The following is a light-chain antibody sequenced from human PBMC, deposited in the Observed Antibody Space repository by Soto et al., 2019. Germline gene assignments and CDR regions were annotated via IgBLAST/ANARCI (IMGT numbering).Light chain of an antibody. CDR3: QQRPDWPPAVT. V-gene: IGKV3-11*01. CDR2: DAS. Sequence: EIVLTQSPATLSLSPGERATLSCRASQSVSSYLAWYQHRPGQAPRLLIYDASNRATGIPARFSGSGSGTDFTLTISSLGPEDFAIYYCQQRPDWPPAVTFGHGTRLEIQ. CDR1: QSVSSY. J-gene: IGKJ5*01.